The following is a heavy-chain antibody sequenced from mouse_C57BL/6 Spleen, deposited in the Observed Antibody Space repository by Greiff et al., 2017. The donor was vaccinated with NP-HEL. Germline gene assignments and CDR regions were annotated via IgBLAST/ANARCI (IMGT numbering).Heavy chain of an antibody. D-gene: IGHD1-1*01. CDR3: ASPIYPEAMDY. Sequence: QVQLKQPGAELVKPGASVKLSCKASGYTFTSYWMHWVKQRPGQGLEWIGMIHPNSGSTNYNEKFKSKATLTVDKSSSTAYMQLSSLTSEDSAVYYCASPIYPEAMDYWGQGTSVTVSS. V-gene: IGHV1-64*01. J-gene: IGHJ4*01. CDR2: IHPNSGST. CDR1: GYTFTSYW.